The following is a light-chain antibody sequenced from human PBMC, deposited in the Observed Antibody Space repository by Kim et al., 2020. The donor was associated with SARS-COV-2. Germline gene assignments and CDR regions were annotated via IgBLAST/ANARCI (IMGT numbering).Light chain of an antibody. Sequence: SYELTQPPSVSVSPGQTASITCSGDKLGDKYACWYQQKPGQSPVLVIYQDSKRASGIPERFSGSNSGNTATLTISGTQAMDEADYYCQAWASSTVFCGG. CDR2: QDS. CDR1: KLGDKY. V-gene: IGLV3-1*01. CDR3: QAWASSTV. J-gene: IGLJ3*02.